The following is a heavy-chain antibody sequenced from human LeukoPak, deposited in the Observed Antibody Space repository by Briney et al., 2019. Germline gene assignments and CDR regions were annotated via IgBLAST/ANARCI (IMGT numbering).Heavy chain of an antibody. V-gene: IGHV4-59*01. CDR1: GGSISSYY. CDR2: IYYSGST. Sequence: SETLSLTCTVSGGSISSYYWSWIRQPPGKGLEWIGYIYYSGSTYYNPSLKSRVTISVDTSKNQFSLKLSSVTAADTAVYYCARGDSRAAAGPFSRYWYFDLWGRGTLVTVSS. D-gene: IGHD6-13*01. J-gene: IGHJ2*01. CDR3: ARGDSRAAAGPFSRYWYFDL.